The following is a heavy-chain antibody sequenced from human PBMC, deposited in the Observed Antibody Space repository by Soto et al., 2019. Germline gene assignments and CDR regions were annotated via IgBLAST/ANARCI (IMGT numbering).Heavy chain of an antibody. J-gene: IGHJ4*02. D-gene: IGHD2-15*01. CDR3: ARDIHCSGGSCYSD. CDR2: INHSGST. Sequence: QVQLQQWGAGLLKPSETLSLTCAVYGGSFSGYYWSWIRQPPGKGLEWIGEINHSGSTNYKPSLKSRVTISVDTSKNQFSLKLSSVTAADTAVYYCARDIHCSGGSCYSDWGQGTLVTVSS. V-gene: IGHV4-34*01. CDR1: GGSFSGYY.